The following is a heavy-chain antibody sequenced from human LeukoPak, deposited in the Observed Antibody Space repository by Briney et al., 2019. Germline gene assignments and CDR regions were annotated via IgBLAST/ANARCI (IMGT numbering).Heavy chain of an antibody. CDR2: IKQDGSES. CDR1: GFTFSFYW. V-gene: IGHV3-7*01. D-gene: IGHD2-8*01. J-gene: IGHJ4*02. CDR3: ARGCTNGVCWAY. Sequence: GGSLRLSCAASGFTFSFYWMSWVRQAPGKGLEWVANIKQDGSESYYVDSVKGRFTISRDNAKNSLHLQLNSLRAEDTAVYYCARGCTNGVCWAYWGQGTLVTVS.